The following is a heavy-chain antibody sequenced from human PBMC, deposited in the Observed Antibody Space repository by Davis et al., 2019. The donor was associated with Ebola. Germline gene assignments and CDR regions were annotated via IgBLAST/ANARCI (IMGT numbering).Heavy chain of an antibody. D-gene: IGHD1-26*01. V-gene: IGHV3-23*01. CDR3: AKDTTNVWFDV. J-gene: IGHJ3*01. Sequence: GESLKISCAASGFVFSSYVMSWVRRAPGKGLEWVSTLCLSADTYYADSVKGRFTISRDNSKNTLHLQMNSLRVEDTAIYYCAKDTTNVWFDVWGQGTIVTVSS. CDR1: GFVFSSYV. CDR2: LCLSADT.